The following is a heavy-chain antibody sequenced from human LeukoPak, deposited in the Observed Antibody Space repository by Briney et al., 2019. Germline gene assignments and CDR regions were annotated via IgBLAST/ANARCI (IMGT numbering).Heavy chain of an antibody. CDR2: INPLNGHT. CDR1: GYSFTNNA. CDR3: ARGPMVRGVIRHNWFDP. J-gene: IGHJ5*02. Sequence: ASVKVSCKASGYSFTNNAVSWVRQAPGQGLEWMGWINPLNGHTDYAQKFQGRVTMTRDTNTGTLYMELRSLRSDDTAVYYCARGPMVRGVIRHNWFDPWGQGTLVTVSS. D-gene: IGHD3-10*01. V-gene: IGHV1-18*04.